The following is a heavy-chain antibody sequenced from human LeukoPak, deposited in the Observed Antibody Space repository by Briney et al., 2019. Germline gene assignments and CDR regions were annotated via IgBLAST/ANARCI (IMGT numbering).Heavy chain of an antibody. V-gene: IGHV3-23*01. CDR3: AKIRGVLEWSSYYFDY. CDR2: ISGSGGST. CDR1: GFTFSSYA. Sequence: PGGCLRLSCAASGFTFSSYAMSWVRQAPGKGLEWVSAISGSGGSTYYADSVKGRFTISRDNSKNTLYLQMNSLRAEDTAVYYCAKIRGVLEWSSYYFDYWGQGTLVTVSS. D-gene: IGHD3-3*01. J-gene: IGHJ4*02.